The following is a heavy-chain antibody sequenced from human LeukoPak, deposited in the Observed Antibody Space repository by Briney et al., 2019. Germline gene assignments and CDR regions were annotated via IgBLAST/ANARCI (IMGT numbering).Heavy chain of an antibody. D-gene: IGHD3-22*01. CDR3: ARDSGYDSSGYYYAPVLYDAFDI. Sequence: PGGSLRLSCAASGFTFDDYAMHWVRQAPGKGLEWVSSISSSSSYIYYADSVKGRFTISRDNAKNSLYLQMNSLRAEDTAVYYCARDSGYDSSGYYYAPVLYDAFDIWGQGTMVTVSS. CDR1: GFTFDDYA. V-gene: IGHV3-21*01. CDR2: ISSSSSYI. J-gene: IGHJ3*02.